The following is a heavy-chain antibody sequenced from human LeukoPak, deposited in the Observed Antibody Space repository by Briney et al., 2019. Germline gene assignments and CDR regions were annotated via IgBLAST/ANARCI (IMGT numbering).Heavy chain of an antibody. Sequence: GGSLRLSCVASGFTFSSHWMHWVRQAPGKGLVWVSHIKSDGSFTNYADSVRGRFTISRDNAKNTLYLQMNSLRPEDTAVYYCARGTGAFDIWGPGTKVTVSS. D-gene: IGHD1-1*01. J-gene: IGHJ3*02. CDR2: IKSDGSFT. CDR3: ARGTGAFDI. V-gene: IGHV3-74*01. CDR1: GFTFSSHW.